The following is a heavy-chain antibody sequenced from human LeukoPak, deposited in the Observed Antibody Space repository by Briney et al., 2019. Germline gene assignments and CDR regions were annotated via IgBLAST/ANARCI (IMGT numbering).Heavy chain of an antibody. CDR1: GGSISSSSYY. V-gene: IGHV4-61*03. J-gene: IGHJ4*02. CDR3: ARGERLGPDF. D-gene: IGHD1-1*01. Sequence: SETLSLTCTVSGGSISSSSYYWGWIRQPPGKGLEWIGYIHYSGSSNYNPSLQSRVTISVDTSRGHFSLKLSSATAADTAVYYCARGERLGPDFWGQGTLVTVSS. CDR2: IHYSGSS.